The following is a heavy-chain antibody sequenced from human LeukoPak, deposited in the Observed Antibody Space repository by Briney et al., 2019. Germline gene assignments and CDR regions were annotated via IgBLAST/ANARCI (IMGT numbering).Heavy chain of an antibody. V-gene: IGHV3-30*09. CDR2: ISYDGSNK. J-gene: IGHJ4*02. CDR3: ASGSGSYYVFDY. Sequence: GGSLRLSCAASGFTFSSYTMHWVRQAPDKGLEWVADISYDGSNKAYADSVKGRFAISRDNSKNTLYLQMNSLRAEDTAVYYCASGSGSYYVFDYWGQGTLVTVSS. CDR1: GFTFSSYT. D-gene: IGHD3-10*01.